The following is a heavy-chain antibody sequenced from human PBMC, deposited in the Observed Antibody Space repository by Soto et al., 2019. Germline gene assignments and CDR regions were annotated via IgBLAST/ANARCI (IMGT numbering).Heavy chain of an antibody. J-gene: IGHJ4*02. CDR1: GFTFSSYG. CDR3: AKATHPYGDSIDY. D-gene: IGHD4-17*01. CDR2: ISYDGSNK. V-gene: IGHV3-30*18. Sequence: GGSLRLSCAASGFTFSSYGMHWVRQAPGKGLEWVAVISYDGSNKYYADSVKGRFTISRDNSKNTLYLQMNSLRAEDTAVYYCAKATHPYGDSIDYWGQGTLVPVSS.